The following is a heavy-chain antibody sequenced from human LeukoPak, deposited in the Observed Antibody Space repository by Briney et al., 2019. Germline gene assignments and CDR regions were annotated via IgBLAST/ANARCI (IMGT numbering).Heavy chain of an antibody. V-gene: IGHV3-30*04. CDR2: ISYDGSNK. CDR1: GFTFSSYA. CDR3: ARDLGPVATAGTEFDY. Sequence: GGSLRLSCAASGFTFSSYAMHWVRKAPAKGLEWVAVISYDGSNKYYADSVKGRFTISRDDSKNTLYLQMNSLRAEDTAVYYCARDLGPVATAGTEFDYWGQGTLVTVSS. J-gene: IGHJ4*02. D-gene: IGHD6-13*01.